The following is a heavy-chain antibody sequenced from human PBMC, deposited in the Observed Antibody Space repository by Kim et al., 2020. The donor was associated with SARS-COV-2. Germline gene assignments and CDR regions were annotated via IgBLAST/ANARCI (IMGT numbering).Heavy chain of an antibody. Sequence: GGSLRLSCAVSGFTLDRYGMHWVRQAPGKGLEWVAVISYDEKNTYYGDSVKGRFTISRDNSKNILFLQMNILRVEDTAMYYWARISFGDAPTYWGRGTQVSVSS. CDR3: ARISFGDAPTY. V-gene: IGHV3-33*05. J-gene: IGHJ4*02. CDR2: ISYDEKNT. CDR1: GFTLDRYG. D-gene: IGHD4-17*01.